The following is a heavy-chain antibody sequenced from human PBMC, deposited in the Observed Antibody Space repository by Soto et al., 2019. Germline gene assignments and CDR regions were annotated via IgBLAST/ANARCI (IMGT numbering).Heavy chain of an antibody. D-gene: IGHD3-10*01. V-gene: IGHV3-33*01. CDR3: ARDRGSGMYYYYGMDV. Sequence: QVQLVESGGGVVQPGRSLRLSCAASGFSLSNYAMQWVRQAPGKGLEWVAVIWYDGSNKYYADSVKDRFTISRDNSQNTLYLQMNSLRAEDTAVYYCARDRGSGMYYYYGMDVWGQGTTVTVSS. CDR1: GFSLSNYA. CDR2: IWYDGSNK. J-gene: IGHJ6*02.